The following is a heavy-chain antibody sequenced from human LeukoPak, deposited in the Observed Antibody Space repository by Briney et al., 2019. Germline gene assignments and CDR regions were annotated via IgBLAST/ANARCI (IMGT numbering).Heavy chain of an antibody. J-gene: IGHJ4*02. D-gene: IGHD5-18*01. V-gene: IGHV3-33*01. CDR3: ATRPIYSYGYYFDY. CDR1: GFTFSSYG. CDR2: IWYDGSNK. Sequence: GRSLRLSCAASGFTFSSYGMHWVRQAPGKGLEWVAVIWYDGSNKYYADSVKGRFTISRDNSKNTLYLQMNSLRAEDTAVYYCATRPIYSYGYYFDYWGQGTLVTVSS.